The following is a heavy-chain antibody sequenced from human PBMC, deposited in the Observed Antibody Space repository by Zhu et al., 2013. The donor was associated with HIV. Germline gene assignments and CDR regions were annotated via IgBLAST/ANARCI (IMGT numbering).Heavy chain of an antibody. CDR1: GYTFTSYG. CDR2: ISAYNGNT. D-gene: IGHD2-2*01. CDR3: ARDTPRRQLLFRWFDP. J-gene: IGHJ5*02. Sequence: QVQLVQSGAEVKKPGASVKVSCKASGYTFTSYGISWVRQAPGQGLEWMGWISAYNGNTNYAQKLQGRVTMTTDTSTSTAYMELRSLRSDDTAVYYCARDTPRRQLLFRWFDPWGQGTLGRPSPQ. V-gene: IGHV1-18*04.